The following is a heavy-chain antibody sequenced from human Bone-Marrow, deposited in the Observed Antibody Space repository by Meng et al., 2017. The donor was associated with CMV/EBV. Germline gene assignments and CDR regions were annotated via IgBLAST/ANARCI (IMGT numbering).Heavy chain of an antibody. CDR3: ASVEYCSSTSCYTGGYYFDY. J-gene: IGHJ4*02. CDR1: GYTFTGYY. V-gene: IGHV1-2*02. CDR2: INPNSGGT. Sequence: ASVKVSCKASGYTFTGYYMHWVRQAPGQGLEWMGWINPNSGGTNYAQKFQGRVTMTRDTSISTAYMELSRLRSDDTAVYYCASVEYCSSTSCYTGGYYFDYWGQGTLVTVSS. D-gene: IGHD2-2*02.